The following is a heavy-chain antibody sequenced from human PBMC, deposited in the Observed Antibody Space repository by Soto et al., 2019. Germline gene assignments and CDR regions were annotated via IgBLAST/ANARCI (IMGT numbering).Heavy chain of an antibody. CDR1: GFTFSSYA. V-gene: IGHV3-30-3*01. J-gene: IGHJ6*02. D-gene: IGHD3-3*01. Sequence: SLRLSCAASGFTFSSYAMHWVRQAPGKGLEWVAVISYDGSNKYYADSVKGRFTISRDNSKNTLYLQMNSLRAEDTAVYYCARDLAYYDFWSGYYIGYYYYGMDVWGQGTTVTVSS. CDR2: ISYDGSNK. CDR3: ARDLAYYDFWSGYYIGYYYYGMDV.